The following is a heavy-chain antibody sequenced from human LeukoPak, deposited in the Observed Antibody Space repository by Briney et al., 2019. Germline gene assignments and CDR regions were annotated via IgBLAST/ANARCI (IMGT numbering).Heavy chain of an antibody. CDR2: IHSTGST. J-gene: IGHJ5*02. CDR1: GGSITSNTNY. V-gene: IGHV4-39*01. CDR3: ARLGWLYGSGSMNWFDP. D-gene: IGHD3-10*01. Sequence: SETLSLTCTVSGGSITSNTNYWGRIRQPPGKGLEWIGSIHSTGSTYYNPSLKSRLTISADTSKNQFSLNLSSVTAADTAVYYCARLGWLYGSGSMNWFDPWGQGTLVTVPS.